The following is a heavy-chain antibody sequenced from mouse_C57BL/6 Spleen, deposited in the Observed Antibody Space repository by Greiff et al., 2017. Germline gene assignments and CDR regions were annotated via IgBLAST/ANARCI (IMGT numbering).Heavy chain of an antibody. CDR3: ARDHH. Sequence: QVQLQQPGAELVRPGTSVKLSCKASGYTFTSYWMHWVKQRPGQGLEWIGVIDPSDSYTNYNQKFKGKATLTVDTSSSTAYMQLSSLTSEDSAVYYCARDHHGGQGTLVTVSA. CDR1: GYTFTSYW. CDR2: IDPSDSYT. J-gene: IGHJ3*01. V-gene: IGHV1-59*01.